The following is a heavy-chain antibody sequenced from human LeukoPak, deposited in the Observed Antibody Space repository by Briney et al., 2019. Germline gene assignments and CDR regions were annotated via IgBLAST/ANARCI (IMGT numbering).Heavy chain of an antibody. Sequence: GGSLRLSCAASGFTSRTFTMNWVRQAPGKGLELVSSISPNSDYIYYAASVKGRFTISRDNAKNSLYLQMNSLKTEDTAVYYCTSPRVYDSSGYYLDDAFDIWGQGTMVTVSS. CDR3: TSPRVYDSSGYYLDDAFDI. CDR1: GFTSRTFT. V-gene: IGHV3-21*04. J-gene: IGHJ3*02. CDR2: ISPNSDYI. D-gene: IGHD3-22*01.